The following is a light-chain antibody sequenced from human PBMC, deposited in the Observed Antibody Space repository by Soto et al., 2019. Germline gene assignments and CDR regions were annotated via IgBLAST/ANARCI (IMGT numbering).Light chain of an antibody. Sequence: DTQMTEAPSTLSGSGGDRVTITWRASQTISSWLAWYQQKPGKAPKLLIYKASTLKSGVPSRFSGSGSGTEFTLTISSLQPDDFATYDCQQYNSYSGTCGQGTKVDIK. CDR3: QQYNSYSGT. V-gene: IGKV1-5*03. CDR2: KAS. J-gene: IGKJ1*01. CDR1: QTISSW.